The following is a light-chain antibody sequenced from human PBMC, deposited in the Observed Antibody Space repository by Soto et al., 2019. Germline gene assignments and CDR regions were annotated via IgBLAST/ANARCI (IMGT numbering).Light chain of an antibody. CDR3: TSYTGDDFTFV. CDR2: EVS. V-gene: IGLV2-8*01. CDR1: SSDIGTYDY. J-gene: IGLJ1*01. Sequence: QSVLAHRPSSSWSIGQSVTISCTVTSSDIGTYDYVSWYQQHPGRAPKLIIFEVSKRPLGVPDRFSGSKSGNTASLIVSGLQPDDEAEYHCTSYTGDDFTFVFGTGTKSPS.